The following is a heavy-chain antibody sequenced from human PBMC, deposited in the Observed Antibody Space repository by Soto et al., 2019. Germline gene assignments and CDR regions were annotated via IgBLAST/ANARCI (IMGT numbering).Heavy chain of an antibody. Sequence: EGSLRLSCSASGFTFSGYWMTWVRQAPGKGLEWVANIKEDGSEKYYVDSVKGRFTISRDNPKNSLYLQMNSLRADDTAVYYYARPLYGSGSVWFDPWGQGTLVTVSS. J-gene: IGHJ5*02. CDR3: ARPLYGSGSVWFDP. CDR1: GFTFSGYW. V-gene: IGHV3-7*03. CDR2: IKEDGSEK. D-gene: IGHD3-10*01.